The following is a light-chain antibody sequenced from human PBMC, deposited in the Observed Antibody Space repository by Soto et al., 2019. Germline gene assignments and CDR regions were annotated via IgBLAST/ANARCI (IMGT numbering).Light chain of an antibody. Sequence: EIVLTPSPGTLSLSPGERAPLSCKASQSVSNNYLAWYQQKPGQAPRLLIYGASNRATGIPDRFSGSGSGTDFTLTISRLEPEDFAVYYCQQYGSSGTFGQGTKVDI. J-gene: IGKJ1*01. CDR1: QSVSNNY. CDR3: QQYGSSGT. CDR2: GAS. V-gene: IGKV3-20*01.